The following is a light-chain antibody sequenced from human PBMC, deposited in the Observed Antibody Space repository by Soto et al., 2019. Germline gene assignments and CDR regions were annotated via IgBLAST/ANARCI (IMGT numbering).Light chain of an antibody. CDR1: GGSIASGY. J-gene: IGLJ1*01. CDR2: EDN. V-gene: IGLV6-57*03. Sequence: NFMLTQPHSVSESPGKTVTISCTRSGGSIASGYVQWYRQRPGSAPTTVIYEDNQRPSGVPDRFSGSIDSSSNSASRTISGLHTDDEALYYCQSYHSSYPYVFGTGTKVTVL. CDR3: QSYHSSYPYV.